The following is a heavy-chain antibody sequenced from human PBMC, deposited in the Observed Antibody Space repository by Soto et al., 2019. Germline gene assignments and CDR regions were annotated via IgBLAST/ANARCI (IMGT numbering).Heavy chain of an antibody. CDR2: IYYSGNT. CDR1: GVSISSYY. V-gene: IGHV4-59*01. D-gene: IGHD6-13*01. J-gene: IGHJ4*02. CDR3: ARGIGQQLPPLD. Sequence: SETLSLTCTVSGVSISSYYWSWIRQPPGKGLEWIGYIYYSGNTNYNPSLKSRVTISIDASKSQFSLELSSVTAADSAVYFCARGIGQQLPPLDWGQGTLVTISS.